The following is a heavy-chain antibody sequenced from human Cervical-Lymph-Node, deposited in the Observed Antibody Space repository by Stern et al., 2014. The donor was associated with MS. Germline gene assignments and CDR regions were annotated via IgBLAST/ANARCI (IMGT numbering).Heavy chain of an antibody. CDR2: ISSGGSYI. V-gene: IGHV3-21*01. CDR1: GFTFSSYS. CDR3: ARGRGGNYRYYFDY. J-gene: IGHJ4*02. Sequence: EDQLVESGGGLVKPGGSLRLSCAASGFTFSSYSMNWVRQAPGKGLEWVASISSGGSYIYYADSLKGRFTISRDNAKNSLYLQMNSLRAEDTAVYYCARGRGGNYRYYFDYWGQGTLVTDSS. D-gene: IGHD4-23*01.